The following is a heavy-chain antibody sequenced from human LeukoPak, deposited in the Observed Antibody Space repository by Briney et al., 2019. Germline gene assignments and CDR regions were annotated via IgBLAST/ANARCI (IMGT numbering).Heavy chain of an antibody. J-gene: IGHJ4*02. Sequence: ASVKVSCKASGYTFTGYYMHWVRQAPGQGLEWMGWINPNSGGTNYAQKFQGRVTMTRDTSISTAYMELSRLRSDDTAVYYCARGPRGYCSGGSCSDFDYWGQGTLVTVSS. CDR3: ARGPRGYCSGGSCSDFDY. V-gene: IGHV1-2*02. CDR2: INPNSGGT. CDR1: GYTFTGYY. D-gene: IGHD2-15*01.